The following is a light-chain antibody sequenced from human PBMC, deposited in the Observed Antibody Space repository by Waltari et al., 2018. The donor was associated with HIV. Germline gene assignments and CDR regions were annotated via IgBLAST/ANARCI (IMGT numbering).Light chain of an antibody. CDR3: QKRTNWPPT. CDR2: DTS. Sequence: ETVLTQSPATLSLSPGEGATLSCRASQSVSSYLAWYQQKTGQAPRLLIYDTSNRATGIPARFSGSVSGTDVTHTISYLEPEDFAVYYCQKRTNWPPTFGGGTKVEIK. J-gene: IGKJ4*01. CDR1: QSVSSY. V-gene: IGKV3-11*01.